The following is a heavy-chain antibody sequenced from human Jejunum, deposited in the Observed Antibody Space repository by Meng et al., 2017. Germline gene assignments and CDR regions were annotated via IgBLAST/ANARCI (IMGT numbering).Heavy chain of an antibody. CDR2: ITPFFGTT. J-gene: IGHJ6*02. V-gene: IGHV1-69*13. CDR3: ARVSTVSNYAVDF. Sequence: SVKVSWKASGGTFSSYAFTWVRQAPGQRLEWMGGITPFFGTTNYAQRFQGRVTITADESTATAYMEVPSLRSEDTAVYYCARVSTVSNYAVDFWGQGTPVTVSS. CDR1: GGTFSSYA. D-gene: IGHD6-19*01.